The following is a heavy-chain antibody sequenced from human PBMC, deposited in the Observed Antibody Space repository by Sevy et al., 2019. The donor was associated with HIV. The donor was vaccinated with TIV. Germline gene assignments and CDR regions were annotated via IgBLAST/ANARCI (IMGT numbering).Heavy chain of an antibody. V-gene: IGHV4-39*01. CDR3: ARSMEQQLDAFDI. J-gene: IGHJ3*02. D-gene: IGHD6-13*01. Sequence: SETLSLTCTVFGASIRDSSYYWAWIRQPPGKGLEWIGNIYSYGETYYNSSLKSRVTISLDTSKNQFSLGLTSVTAADTAIYFCARSMEQQLDAFDIWGQGTMVTVSS. CDR2: IYSYGET. CDR1: GASIRDSSYY.